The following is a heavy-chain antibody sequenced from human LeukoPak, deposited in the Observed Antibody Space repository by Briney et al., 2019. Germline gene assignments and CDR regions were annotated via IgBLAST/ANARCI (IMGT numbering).Heavy chain of an antibody. V-gene: IGHV3-21*01. Sequence: PGGSLRLSCAASGFTLSSYSMNWVRQAPGKGLEWVSSISTSSSYIYSADSVKGRFTISRDNAKNSLYLQMNSLRAEDTAVYYCASFDPRSIAVAGTKADYWGQGTLVTVSS. CDR1: GFTLSSYS. J-gene: IGHJ4*02. CDR2: ISTSSSYI. D-gene: IGHD6-19*01. CDR3: ASFDPRSIAVAGTKADY.